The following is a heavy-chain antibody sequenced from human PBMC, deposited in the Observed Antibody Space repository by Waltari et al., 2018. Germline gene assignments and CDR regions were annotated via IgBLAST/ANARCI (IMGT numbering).Heavy chain of an antibody. CDR1: GFTFSSYA. CDR2: ISYDGSNK. J-gene: IGHJ4*02. CDR3: ARGLMGSSGWYYFDY. Sequence: QVQLVESGGGVVQPGRSLRLSCAASGFTFSSYAMHWVRQAPGKGLEWVAVISYDGSNKYYADSVKGRFTISRDNSKNTLYLQMNSLRAEDTAVYYCARGLMGSSGWYYFDYWGQGTLVTVSS. V-gene: IGHV3-30-3*01. D-gene: IGHD6-19*01.